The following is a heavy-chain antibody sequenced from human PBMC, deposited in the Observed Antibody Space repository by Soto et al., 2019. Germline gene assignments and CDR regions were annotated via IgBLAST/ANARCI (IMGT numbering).Heavy chain of an antibody. CDR2: INPNSGGT. J-gene: IGHJ6*02. CDR3: ARVISSRFYYYGMDV. V-gene: IGHV1-2*02. CDR1: GYTFTGYY. Sequence: ASVKVSCKASGYTFTGYYMHWVRQAPGQGLEWMGWINPNSGGTNYAQKFQGRVTMTRDTSISTAYMELSRLRSDDTAVYYCARVISSRFYYYGMDVWGQRTTVTVSS. D-gene: IGHD2-21*01.